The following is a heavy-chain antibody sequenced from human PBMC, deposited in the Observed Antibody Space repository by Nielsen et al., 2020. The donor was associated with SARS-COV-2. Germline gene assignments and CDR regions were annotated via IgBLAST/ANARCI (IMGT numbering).Heavy chain of an antibody. D-gene: IGHD6-19*01. CDR2: IYYSGST. J-gene: IGHJ6*03. V-gene: IGHV4-59*01. Sequence: SETLSLTCAVYGGSFSGYYWSWIRQPPGKGLEWIGYIYYSGSTNYNPSLKSRVTISVDTSKDQFSLKLSSVTAADTAVYYCAREQVAVAGDYYYYYMDVWGKGTTVTVSS. CDR1: GGSFSGYY. CDR3: AREQVAVAGDYYYYYMDV.